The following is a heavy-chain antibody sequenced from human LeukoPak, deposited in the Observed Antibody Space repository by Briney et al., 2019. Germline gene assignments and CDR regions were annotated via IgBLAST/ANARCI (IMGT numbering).Heavy chain of an antibody. V-gene: IGHV3-48*03. J-gene: IGHJ6*04. CDR1: GFTFSSYE. CDR2: ISSSGTTI. D-gene: IGHD3-10*02. CDR3: AELGITMFGGV. Sequence: PGGSLRLSCAASGFTFSSYEMNWVRQAPGKGLEWVSNISSSGTTIFYADSVKGRFTISRDNAKNTLYLQMNSLRAQHTAVYYCAELGITMFGGVWGKGTTVTISS.